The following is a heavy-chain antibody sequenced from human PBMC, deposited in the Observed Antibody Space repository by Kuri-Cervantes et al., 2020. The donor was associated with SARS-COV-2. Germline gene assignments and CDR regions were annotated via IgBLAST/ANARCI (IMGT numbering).Heavy chain of an antibody. J-gene: IGHJ4*02. D-gene: IGHD1-7*01. Sequence: GESLKISCKGSGYSFTGYWIAWVRQMPGKGLECMGIIYPGDSDTRYSPSFQGQVTISAGKSINTAYLQWSSLKASDTAMYYCARPTRGKLDWGPGTLVTVSS. CDR1: GYSFTGYW. V-gene: IGHV5-51*01. CDR3: ARPTRGKLD. CDR2: IYPGDSDT.